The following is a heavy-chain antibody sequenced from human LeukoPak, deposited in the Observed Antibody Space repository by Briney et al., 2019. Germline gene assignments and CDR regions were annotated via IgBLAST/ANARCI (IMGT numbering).Heavy chain of an antibody. V-gene: IGHV1-18*01. CDR3: ARDGCSGGSCYSQNPRIRAWVKENWFDP. J-gene: IGHJ5*02. CDR1: GYTFTSYG. CDR2: ISAYNGNT. Sequence: ASVKVSCKASGYTFTSYGISWVRQAPGQGLEWMVWISAYNGNTNYAQKLQGRVTMTTDTSTSTAYMELRSLRSDDTAVYYCARDGCSGGSCYSQNPRIRAWVKENWFDPWGQGTLVTVSS. D-gene: IGHD2-15*01.